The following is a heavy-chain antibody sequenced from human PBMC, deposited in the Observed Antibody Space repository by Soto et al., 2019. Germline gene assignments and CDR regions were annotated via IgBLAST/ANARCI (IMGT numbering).Heavy chain of an antibody. V-gene: IGHV3-33*01. Sequence: PGGSLRLSCAASGFTFSSYGMHWVRQAPGKGLEWVAVIWYDGSNKYYADSVKGRFTISRDNSKNTLYLQMNSLRAEDTAVYYYARDTSNPDYYYYGMDVWGQGTTVTVSS. D-gene: IGHD4-4*01. CDR1: GFTFSSYG. J-gene: IGHJ6*02. CDR2: IWYDGSNK. CDR3: ARDTSNPDYYYYGMDV.